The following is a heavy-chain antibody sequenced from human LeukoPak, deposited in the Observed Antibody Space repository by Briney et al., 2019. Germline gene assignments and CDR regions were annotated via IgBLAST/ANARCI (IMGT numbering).Heavy chain of an antibody. Sequence: GGSLRLSCAASGFTFSSYAMHWVRQAPGKGLEWVAVISYDGSNKYYADSVKGRFTISRDNSKNTLYLQMNSLRAEDTAVYYCAKALLSVFGVVIRLDYWGQGTLVTVSS. CDR2: ISYDGSNK. V-gene: IGHV3-30-3*01. CDR1: GFTFSSYA. D-gene: IGHD3-3*01. CDR3: AKALLSVFGVVIRLDY. J-gene: IGHJ4*02.